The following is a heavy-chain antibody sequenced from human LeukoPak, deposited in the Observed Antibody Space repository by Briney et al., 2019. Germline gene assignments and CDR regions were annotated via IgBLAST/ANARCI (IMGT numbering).Heavy chain of an antibody. J-gene: IGHJ4*02. CDR1: GYTFTSYY. Sequence: ASVKVSCKASGYTFTSYYMHWVRQAPGQGLEWMGIINPSGGSTSYAQKFQGRVTMTRDTSTSTVYMELSSLRSEDTAVYYCAKDSLRSGPSYYFDYWGQGTLVTVSS. D-gene: IGHD2-15*01. V-gene: IGHV1-46*01. CDR3: AKDSLRSGPSYYFDY. CDR2: INPSGGST.